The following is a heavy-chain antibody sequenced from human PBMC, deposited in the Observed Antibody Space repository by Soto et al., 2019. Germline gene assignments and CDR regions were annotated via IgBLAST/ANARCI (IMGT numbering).Heavy chain of an antibody. CDR2: IIPILGIA. CDR3: ARDDGLAYCGGDCYS. CDR1: GCTFSSYT. J-gene: IGHJ4*02. V-gene: IGHV1-69*02. D-gene: IGHD2-21*02. Sequence: QVQLVQSGAEVKKPGSSVKVSCKASGCTFSSYTISWVRQAPGQGLEWMGRIIPILGIANYAQKFQGRVTITADKSTSTAYMELSSLRSEDTAVYYCARDDGLAYCGGDCYSWGQGTLVTVSS.